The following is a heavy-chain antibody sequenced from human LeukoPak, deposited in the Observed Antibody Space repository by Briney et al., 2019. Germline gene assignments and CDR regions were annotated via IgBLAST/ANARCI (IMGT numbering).Heavy chain of an antibody. CDR1: GGSFGGYY. V-gene: IGHV4-34*01. CDR3: ARVSGGRKTHSGDY. Sequence: SETLSVTCAVYGGSFGGYYWSWIRQPPGKGVEWIGEINHSGSTNYNPSLKSRVTISVDTSKNQFSLKLSSVTAADTAVYYCARVSGGRKTHSGDYWGQGTLVTVSS. D-gene: IGHD1-26*01. CDR2: INHSGST. J-gene: IGHJ4*02.